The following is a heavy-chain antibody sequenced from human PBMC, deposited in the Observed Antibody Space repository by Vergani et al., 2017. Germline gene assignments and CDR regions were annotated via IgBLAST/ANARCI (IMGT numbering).Heavy chain of an antibody. V-gene: IGHV3-9*01. CDR3: AKEHYDVWSGYPKRSPFDL. J-gene: IGHJ2*01. CDR1: GFTFDDYA. D-gene: IGHD3-3*01. CDR2: ISWNSGSI. Sequence: EVQLVESGGGLVQPGRSLRLSCAASGFTFDDYAMHWVRQAPGKGLEWVSGISWNSGSIGYADSVKGRFTISRDNAKNSLYLQMNSLRAEDTALYYCAKEHYDVWSGYPKRSPFDLWSRGTLVTVSS.